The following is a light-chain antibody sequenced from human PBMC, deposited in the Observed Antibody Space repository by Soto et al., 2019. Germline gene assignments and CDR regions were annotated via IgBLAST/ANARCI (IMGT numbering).Light chain of an antibody. V-gene: IGLV3-21*04. CDR2: YDS. J-gene: IGLJ2*01. Sequence: SYELTQPPSMSVAPGKTARITCGGNNIGSKSVHWYQKKPGQAPVLVIYYDSDRPSGIPERFSGSNSGNTATLTISRVEAGDEADYHCQMWDSSSVHVVFGGGTKLTVL. CDR1: NIGSKS. CDR3: QMWDSSSVHVV.